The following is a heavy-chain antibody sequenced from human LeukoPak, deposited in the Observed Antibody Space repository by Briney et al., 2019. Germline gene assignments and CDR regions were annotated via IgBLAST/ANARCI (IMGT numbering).Heavy chain of an antibody. CDR2: INPSGGSI. D-gene: IGHD3-22*01. J-gene: IGHJ3*02. CDR3: ARGRNYYDSSGYYYEGDAFDI. V-gene: IGHV1-46*01. Sequence: ASVKVSCKASGYIFTSYYMSWVRQAPGQGLEWMGIINPSGGSIRYAQKFQGRVTMTRDTSTSTVYMEPSSLRSEDTAVYYCARGRNYYDSSGYYYEGDAFDIWGQGTMVTVSS. CDR1: GYIFTSYY.